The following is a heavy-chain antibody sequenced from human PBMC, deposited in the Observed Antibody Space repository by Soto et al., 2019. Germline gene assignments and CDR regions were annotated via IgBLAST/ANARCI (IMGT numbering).Heavy chain of an antibody. Sequence: QLQLQESGPGLVKPSETLSLTCTVSGGSISSSSYYWGWIRQPPGKGLEWIGSIYYSGSTYYNPSLKSRVTISVDTSKNQFSLKLSSVTAADTAVYYCAGQMTTVTTGSRGTFDYWGQGTLVTVSS. CDR1: GGSISSSSYY. D-gene: IGHD4-4*01. CDR2: IYYSGST. J-gene: IGHJ4*02. V-gene: IGHV4-39*01. CDR3: AGQMTTVTTGSRGTFDY.